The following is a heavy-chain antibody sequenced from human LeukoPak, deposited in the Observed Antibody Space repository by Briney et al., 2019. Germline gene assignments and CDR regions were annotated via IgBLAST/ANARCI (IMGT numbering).Heavy chain of an antibody. CDR3: ARAPMVGAFDS. V-gene: IGHV1-2*02. CDR1: GYTFTGYY. Sequence: GASVKVSCKASGYTFTGYYMHWVRQVPGQGLEWMGWVNPNSGGINYAQKFQGRVAMTRDTSVNTAYMELSRLTSGDRAVYYCARAPMVGAFDSWGQGTPVTVSS. J-gene: IGHJ4*02. CDR2: VNPNSGGI. D-gene: IGHD4/OR15-4a*01.